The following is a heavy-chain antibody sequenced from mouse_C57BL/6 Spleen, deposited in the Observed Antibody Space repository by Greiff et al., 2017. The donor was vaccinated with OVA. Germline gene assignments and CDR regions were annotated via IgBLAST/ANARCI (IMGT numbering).Heavy chain of an antibody. CDR3: ARGGYSYAMDY. CDR1: GYAFTNYL. CDR2: INPGSGGT. J-gene: IGHJ4*01. D-gene: IGHD2-3*01. V-gene: IGHV1-54*01. Sequence: QVQLQQSGAELVRPGTSVKVSCKASGYAFTNYLIEWVKQRPGQGLEWIGVINPGSGGTNYNEKFKGKATLTAYKSSSTAYMQLSSLTSEDSAVYFCARGGYSYAMDYWGQGTSVTVSS.